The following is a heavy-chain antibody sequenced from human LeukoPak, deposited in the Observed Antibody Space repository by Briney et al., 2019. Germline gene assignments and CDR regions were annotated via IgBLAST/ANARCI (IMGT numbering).Heavy chain of an antibody. Sequence: GGSLRLSCAASGFMFADHGMTWVRQAPGKGLEWVSVIYSGGSTYYADSVKGRFTISRDNSKNTLYLQMNSLRAEDTAVYYCARVGTTTNVLLWFGEFNWFDPWGQGTLVTVSS. CDR2: IYSGGST. CDR3: ARVGTTTNVLLWFGEFNWFDP. D-gene: IGHD3-10*01. J-gene: IGHJ5*02. CDR1: GFMFADHG. V-gene: IGHV3-66*01.